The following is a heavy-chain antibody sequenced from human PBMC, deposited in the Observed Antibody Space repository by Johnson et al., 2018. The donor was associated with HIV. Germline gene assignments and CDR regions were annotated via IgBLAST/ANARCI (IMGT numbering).Heavy chain of an antibody. CDR3: ANGGYSYGYDAFDI. CDR1: GFTFTYYA. V-gene: IGHV3-23*04. CDR2: ISGSGGST. Sequence: VQLVESGGGLVKPGGSLRLSCAASGFTFTYYAMSWVRQAPGKGLEWVSGISGSGGSTYYADSVKGRFTISRDNSKNTLYLQMNSLRAEDTAVYYCANGGYSYGYDAFDIWGQGTMVTVSS. J-gene: IGHJ3*02. D-gene: IGHD5-18*01.